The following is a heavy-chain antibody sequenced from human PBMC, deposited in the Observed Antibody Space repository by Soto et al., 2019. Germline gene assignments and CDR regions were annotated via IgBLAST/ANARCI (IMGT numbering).Heavy chain of an antibody. CDR2: ISSGSSDT. J-gene: IGHJ4*02. Sequence: PGGSLRLSCDACGFTFSRASMYCVRNDTGQGLEWVASISSGSSDTWYADSVKGRFIISKDNAQNSLSLHMTTLRPEDTAMYYCARVGYWGPRTQVTASS. CDR1: GFTFSRAS. D-gene: IGHD3-16*01. CDR3: ARVGY. V-gene: IGHV3-21*01.